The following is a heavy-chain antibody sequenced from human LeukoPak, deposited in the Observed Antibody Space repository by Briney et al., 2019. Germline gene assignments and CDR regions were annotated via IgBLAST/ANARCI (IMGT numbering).Heavy chain of an antibody. V-gene: IGHV4-61*02. D-gene: IGHD1-26*01. CDR3: ARAPGWVAELRN. CDR2: IYTSGST. J-gene: IGHJ4*02. Sequence: SETLSLTCTVSGGSISSGSYYWSWIRQPAGKGLEWIGRIYTSGSTNYNPSLKSRVTISVDTSKNQVSLKLSSVTAADTAVYYCARAPGWVAELRNWGQGTPVTVSS. CDR1: GGSISSGSYY.